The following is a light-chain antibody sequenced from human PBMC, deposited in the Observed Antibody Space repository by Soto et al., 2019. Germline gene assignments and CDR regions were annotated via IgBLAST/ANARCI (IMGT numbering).Light chain of an antibody. J-gene: IGLJ2*01. CDR2: EVS. Sequence: QSALTQPASVSGSPGQSITISCTGTSIDVGDDNFVSWYQHHPGKAPKLLISEVSDRPSGVSNRFSGSKSGNTASLTISGLQAEDEADYFCSSYTTSDTLVFGGGTQLTVL. V-gene: IGLV2-14*01. CDR3: SSYTTSDTLV. CDR1: SIDVGDDNF.